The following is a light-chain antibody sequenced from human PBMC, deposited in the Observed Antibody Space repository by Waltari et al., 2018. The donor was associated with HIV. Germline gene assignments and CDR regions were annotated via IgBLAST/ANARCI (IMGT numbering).Light chain of an antibody. CDR1: QSIATN. CDR2: AAS. J-gene: IGKJ1*01. CDR3: QQSYRTPPT. Sequence: DLQMPQSPSPLSASVGDSVTLTCRASQSIATNLNWYQQKPGKAPKVLIYAASSLQSGVPSRFSGSASGTDFTLTINDLQAEDFATYFCQQSYRTPPTFGQGTKVEMK. V-gene: IGKV1-39*01.